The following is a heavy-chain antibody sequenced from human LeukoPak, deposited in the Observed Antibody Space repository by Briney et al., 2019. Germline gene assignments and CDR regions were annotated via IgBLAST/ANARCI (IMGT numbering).Heavy chain of an antibody. V-gene: IGHV2-5*02. D-gene: IGHD1-14*01. Sequence: SGPTLVNPTQTLTLTCTFSGFSLSTNGMGVGWIRQPPGKALEWLAIIYWDDDKRYSPSLKSRLTITKDTSKNQVVLTMTSMDPVDTATYYCAHREPLNYAMDVWGQGTTVTVSS. CDR3: AHREPLNYAMDV. CDR2: IYWDDDK. J-gene: IGHJ6*02. CDR1: GFSLSTNGMG.